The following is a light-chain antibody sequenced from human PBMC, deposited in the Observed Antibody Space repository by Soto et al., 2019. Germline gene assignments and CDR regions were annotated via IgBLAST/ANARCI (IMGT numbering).Light chain of an antibody. Sequence: EIVLTQSPGTLSLSPGERATLSCRASQSVSSSYLAWYPQKPGQAPRLLIYGASSRATGIPDRFSGSGSGTAFTLTISRLEPEDCAVYYGQQYGSSPLTFGQGTKVEIK. J-gene: IGKJ1*01. V-gene: IGKV3-20*01. CDR2: GAS. CDR3: QQYGSSPLT. CDR1: QSVSSSY.